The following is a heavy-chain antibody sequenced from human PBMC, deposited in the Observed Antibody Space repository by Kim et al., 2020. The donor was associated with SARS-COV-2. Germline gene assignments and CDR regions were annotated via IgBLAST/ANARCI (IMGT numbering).Heavy chain of an antibody. CDR1: GYTFTGYY. CDR2: INPNSGGT. J-gene: IGHJ4*02. V-gene: IGHV1-2*02. D-gene: IGHD3-22*01. CDR3: ARDGRGDYYDGSGPTPDY. Sequence: ASVKVSCKASGYTFTGYYMHWVRQAPGQGLEWMGWINPNSGGTNYAQRCQGRVTMTRDTSISTASMELSRSRSDDTAVYYCARDGRGDYYDGSGPTPDYWGQGTLGTVSS.